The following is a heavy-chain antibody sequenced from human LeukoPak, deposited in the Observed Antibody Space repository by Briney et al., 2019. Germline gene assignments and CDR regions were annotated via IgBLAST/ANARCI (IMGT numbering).Heavy chain of an antibody. V-gene: IGHV3-74*01. Sequence: PGGSLRLSCAASGFTFGSYWMDWVRQAPGQGLVWVSNINRDGSTTTYADSVKGRFTISRDNAENTLYLQMNSLRAEDPAVYYCARVGDDFWSGYFTPQFDYWGQGTLVTVSS. CDR1: GFTFGSYW. CDR3: ARVGDDFWSGYFTPQFDY. CDR2: INRDGSTT. J-gene: IGHJ4*02. D-gene: IGHD3-3*01.